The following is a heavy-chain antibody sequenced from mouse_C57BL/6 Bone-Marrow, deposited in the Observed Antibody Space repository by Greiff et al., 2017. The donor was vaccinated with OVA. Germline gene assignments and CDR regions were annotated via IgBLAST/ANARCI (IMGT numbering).Heavy chain of an antibody. CDR1: GFTFTDYY. Sequence: EVKVVESGGGLVQPGGSLSLSCAASGFTFTDYYMSWVRQPPGKALEWLGFIRNKANGYTTEYSASVKGRFTISRDNSQSILYLQMNALRAEDSATYYCARKGSSYWYFDVWGTGTTVTVSS. V-gene: IGHV7-3*01. CDR2: IRNKANGYTT. CDR3: ARKGSSYWYFDV. J-gene: IGHJ1*03. D-gene: IGHD1-1*01.